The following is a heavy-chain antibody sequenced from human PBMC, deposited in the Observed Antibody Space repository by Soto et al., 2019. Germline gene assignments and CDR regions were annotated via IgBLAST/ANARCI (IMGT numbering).Heavy chain of an antibody. Sequence: ASETLSLTCTVSGGSVSSGDYYWSWVRQPAGKGLEWIGRIHPGGNTNYSPSLMSRVTMSVDTSHNQFSLKLTSVTAADTAVYYCVRGPYCGGDCYFASWGQGALVTVSS. V-gene: IGHV4-61*02. CDR1: GGSVSSGDYY. CDR2: IHPGGNT. D-gene: IGHD2-21*02. CDR3: VRGPYCGGDCYFAS. J-gene: IGHJ4*02.